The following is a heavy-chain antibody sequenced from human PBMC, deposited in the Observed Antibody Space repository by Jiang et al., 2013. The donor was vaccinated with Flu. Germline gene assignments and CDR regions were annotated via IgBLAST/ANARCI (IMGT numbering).Heavy chain of an antibody. CDR1: GASISSDKW. CDR2: IYHSGTT. J-gene: IGHJ6*02. CDR3: ARIVVVPASPYGMDV. D-gene: IGHD2-15*01. Sequence: GPGLVKPSGTLSLTCGVSGASISSDKWWNWVRQPPGKGLEWIGEIYHSGTTNYNPSLKSRVTISVDKSKNQFSLKLSSVTAAGTAVYYCARIVVVPASPYGMDVWGQGTTVIVSS. V-gene: IGHV4-4*02.